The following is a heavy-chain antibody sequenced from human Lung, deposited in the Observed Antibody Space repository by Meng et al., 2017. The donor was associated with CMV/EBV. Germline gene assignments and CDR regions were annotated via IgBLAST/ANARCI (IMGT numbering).Heavy chain of an antibody. D-gene: IGHD1-26*01. CDR2: INAYNGDT. CDR3: ARVEVGITSGDY. V-gene: IGHV1-18*01. J-gene: IGHJ4*02. CDR1: GYTLTTFG. Sequence: QVPLGQCGACVKKPGASVEVSCKASGYTLTTFGINWVRQAPGQGLEWMGWINAYNGDTNYAQTLQGRVTMTTDTSTSTAYMELRSLRSDDTAVYYCARVEVGITSGDYWGQGTLVTVSS.